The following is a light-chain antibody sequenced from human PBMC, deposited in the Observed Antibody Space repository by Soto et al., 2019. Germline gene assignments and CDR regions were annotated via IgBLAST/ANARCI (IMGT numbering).Light chain of an antibody. CDR3: GAWDSSLYGYV. Sequence: QLVLTQPPSASGTPGQRVTISCSGDRSNIGTNPVAWYQQLPGTAPKLLINNDKHRPSGVPDRFSGSRSGASASLAISGLQSEDEADYFCGAWDSSLYGYVFGTGTKLTVL. J-gene: IGLJ1*01. CDR1: RSNIGTNP. V-gene: IGLV1-44*01. CDR2: NDK.